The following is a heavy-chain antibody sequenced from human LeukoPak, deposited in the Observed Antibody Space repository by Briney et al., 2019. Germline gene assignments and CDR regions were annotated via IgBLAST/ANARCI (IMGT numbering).Heavy chain of an antibody. Sequence: GGSLRLSCAASGFTFSSYGMHWVRQAPGKGLEWVAVISYDGSNKYYADSVKGRFTISRDNSKNTLYLQMNSLRAEDTAVYYCARAVAGMIDAFDIWGQGTMVTVSS. J-gene: IGHJ3*02. V-gene: IGHV3-30*03. CDR3: ARAVAGMIDAFDI. CDR1: GFTFSSYG. CDR2: ISYDGSNK. D-gene: IGHD6-19*01.